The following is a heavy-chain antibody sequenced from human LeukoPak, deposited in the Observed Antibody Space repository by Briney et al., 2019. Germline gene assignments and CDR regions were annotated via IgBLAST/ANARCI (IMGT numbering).Heavy chain of an antibody. CDR3: AREHPYFGDLYYYYYGMDV. V-gene: IGHV4-61*02. D-gene: IGHD3-9*01. Sequence: SETLSLTCTVSGGSISSGSYYWSWIRQPAGKGLEWIGRIYTSGSTNYNPSLKSRVTISVDTSKNQFSLKLSSVTAADTAVYYCAREHPYFGDLYYYYYGMDVWGQGTTVTVSS. CDR2: IYTSGST. J-gene: IGHJ6*02. CDR1: GGSISSGSYY.